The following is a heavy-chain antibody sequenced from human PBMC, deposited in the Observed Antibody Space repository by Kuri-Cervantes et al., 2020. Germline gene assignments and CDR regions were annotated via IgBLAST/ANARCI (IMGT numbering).Heavy chain of an antibody. D-gene: IGHD6-19*01. CDR3: ARVSVAGTVFFDY. J-gene: IGHJ4*02. Sequence: GSLRLSCAAYGGSFSGYYWSWIRQPPGKGLEWIGEINHSGSTNYNPSLKSRVTISVDTSKNQFSLKLSSVTAADTAVYYCARVSVAGTVFFDYWGQGTLVTVSS. CDR2: INHSGST. CDR1: GGSFSGYY. V-gene: IGHV4-34*01.